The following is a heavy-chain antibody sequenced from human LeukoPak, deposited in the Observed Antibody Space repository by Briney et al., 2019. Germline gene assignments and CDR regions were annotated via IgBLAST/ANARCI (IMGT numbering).Heavy chain of an antibody. D-gene: IGHD6-19*01. Sequence: ASVKVSCKASVYTFTGYYMHWVRQAPGQRLEWMGRINANSGGTNYAQKFQGSVTMTRDTSISTDFMELSRLRSDATAVYCCARDRGVIAVAVLNNWFDPWGQGTLVTVSS. V-gene: IGHV1-2*06. J-gene: IGHJ5*02. CDR2: INANSGGT. CDR1: VYTFTGYY. CDR3: ARDRGVIAVAVLNNWFDP.